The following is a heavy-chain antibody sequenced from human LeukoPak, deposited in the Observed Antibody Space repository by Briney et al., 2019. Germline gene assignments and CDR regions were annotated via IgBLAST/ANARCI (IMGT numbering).Heavy chain of an antibody. CDR2: ISISSSTI. V-gene: IGHV3-48*04. J-gene: IGHJ3*02. CDR3: ARDKGIWFSDAFDI. CDR1: GFPFSSYS. Sequence: GGSLRLSCAASGFPFSSYSMNWVRQAPGRGLEWVSYISISSSTIYYADSVKGRFTISRDNAKNSLYLQMNSLRAEDTAVYYCARDKGIWFSDAFDIWGQGTMVTVSS. D-gene: IGHD3-10*01.